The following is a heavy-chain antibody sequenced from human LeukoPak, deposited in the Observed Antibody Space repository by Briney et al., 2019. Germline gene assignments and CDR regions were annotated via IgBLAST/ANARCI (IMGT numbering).Heavy chain of an antibody. Sequence: GGSLRLSCAASGFSFSSYTMNWVRQAPGKGLEWVSHITGRSSTIYYADSLKGRFTISRDNAKNSLYLQMNSLRAEDTAVYYCARVGVANGYDLWSGLDYWGQGTLVTVSS. D-gene: IGHD3-3*01. J-gene: IGHJ4*02. CDR1: GFSFSSYT. CDR2: ITGRSSTI. V-gene: IGHV3-48*01. CDR3: ARVGVANGYDLWSGLDY.